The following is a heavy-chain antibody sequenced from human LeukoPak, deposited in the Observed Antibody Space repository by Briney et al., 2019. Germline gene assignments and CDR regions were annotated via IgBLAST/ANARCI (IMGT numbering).Heavy chain of an antibody. Sequence: PGGSLRLSCAASGFIFSDYYMSWIRQAPGKGLEWVSYISSSGSTKYYADSVKGRFTISRDNAKNSLYLQMNSLRAEDTAVYYCATSGGYCSGSSCLFLDYWGQGALVTVSS. D-gene: IGHD2-2*01. J-gene: IGHJ4*02. CDR1: GFIFSDYY. V-gene: IGHV3-11*01. CDR2: ISSSGSTK. CDR3: ATSGGYCSGSSCLFLDY.